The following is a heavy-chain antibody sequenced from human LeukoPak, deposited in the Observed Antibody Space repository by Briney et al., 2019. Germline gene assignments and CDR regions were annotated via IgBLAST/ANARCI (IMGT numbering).Heavy chain of an antibody. CDR2: TYYKSKRHN. CDR1: GDRVSSNTVA. CDR3: ARGDIPLDY. D-gene: IGHD2-21*01. J-gene: IGHJ4*02. Sequence: SQTLSLTWAISGDRVSSNTVAWNWIRQSPSRGLEWLRRTYYKSKRHNNYATSVKSRITSSPDPPKNQFSLQLNTMTPEDTAVYYCARGDIPLDYWGQGTLVTVSS. V-gene: IGHV6-1*01.